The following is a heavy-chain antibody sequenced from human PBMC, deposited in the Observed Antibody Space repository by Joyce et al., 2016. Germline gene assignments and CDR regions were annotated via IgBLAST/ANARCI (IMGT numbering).Heavy chain of an antibody. CDR2: IWYYGSKK. CDR1: GFIFSSYN. Sequence: QVHLVESGGGVVQSGRSLRLSCAASGFIFSSYNIYWVRQAPGKGLEWVTVIWYYGSKKYYIDSVKGRFTISRDNSNNTLFLQMNSLRAEDTAVYYCARDIYGDNEAGFDYWGQGTLVTVSS. D-gene: IGHD4-17*01. V-gene: IGHV3-33*01. J-gene: IGHJ4*02. CDR3: ARDIYGDNEAGFDY.